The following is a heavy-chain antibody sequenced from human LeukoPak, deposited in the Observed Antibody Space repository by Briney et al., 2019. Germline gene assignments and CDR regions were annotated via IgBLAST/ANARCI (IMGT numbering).Heavy chain of an antibody. Sequence: SETLSLTCTVSGGSISSGDYYWTWIRQPPGKGLEWIGYIYYSGSTNYNPSLKSRVTISVDTSKNQFSLKLSSVTAADTAVYYCARDKWLLNAFDIWGQGTMVTVSS. CDR1: GGSISSGDYY. J-gene: IGHJ3*02. V-gene: IGHV4-61*08. D-gene: IGHD3-22*01. CDR2: IYYSGST. CDR3: ARDKWLLNAFDI.